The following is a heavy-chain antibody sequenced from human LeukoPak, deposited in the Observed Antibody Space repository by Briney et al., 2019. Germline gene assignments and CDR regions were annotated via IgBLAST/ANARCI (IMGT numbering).Heavy chain of an antibody. J-gene: IGHJ4*02. V-gene: IGHV3-7*01. CDR3: AKDPTHFRVWDDYVSPRLTY. Sequence: GGSLRLPCAASGFTLSRHRMSWLREATGEGREWVAYIMQDGSEIYYVHSVKGRFTSSRDKSQNPVYLQVNSLSGADSAVYYSAKDPTHFRVWDDYVSPRLTYWGQGTLVTVSS. CDR1: GFTLSRHR. D-gene: IGHD3-22*01. CDR2: IMQDGSEI.